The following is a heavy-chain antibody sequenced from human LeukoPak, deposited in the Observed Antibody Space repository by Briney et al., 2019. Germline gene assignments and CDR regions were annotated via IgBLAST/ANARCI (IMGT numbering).Heavy chain of an antibody. D-gene: IGHD5-18*01. CDR2: IYYSGST. V-gene: IGHV4-59*01. J-gene: IGHJ6*03. CDR1: GGSIINYY. CDR3: ARTTEGGYTYDYFYYYYMDV. Sequence: SETLSLTCTVSGGSIINYYWSWIRQPPGKGPEWIGYIYYSGSTNYNPSLKSRVTISVDTSKNQFSLKLSSVTAADTAVYYCARTTEGGYTYDYFYYYYMDVWGKGTTVTISS.